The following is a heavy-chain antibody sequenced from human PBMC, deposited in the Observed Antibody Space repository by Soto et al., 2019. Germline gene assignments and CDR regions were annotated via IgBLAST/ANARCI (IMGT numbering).Heavy chain of an antibody. J-gene: IGHJ5*02. Sequence: PSETLSLTCTVSGGSISSYYWSWIRQPPGKGLEWIGYIYYSGSTNYNPSPKNRVTISVDTSKNQFSLKLSSVTAADTAVYYCARAPKADPYIWFDTWGQGTLVTVSS. D-gene: IGHD6-19*01. CDR3: ARAPKADPYIWFDT. CDR1: GGSISSYY. V-gene: IGHV4-59*08. CDR2: IYYSGST.